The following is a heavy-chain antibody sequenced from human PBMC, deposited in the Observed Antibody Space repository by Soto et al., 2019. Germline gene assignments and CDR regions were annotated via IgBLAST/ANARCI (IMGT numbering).Heavy chain of an antibody. CDR1: GGTFSSYA. Sequence: QVQLVQSGAEVKKPGSSVKVSCKASGGTFSSYAISWVRQAPGQGLEWMGGIIPIFGTANYAQKFQGRVTITADESTSTFYMELSSLRSEDTAVYYCARARIAVAGINYYYYGMDVWGQGTTVTVSS. J-gene: IGHJ6*02. CDR2: IIPIFGTA. CDR3: ARARIAVAGINYYYYGMDV. V-gene: IGHV1-69*01. D-gene: IGHD6-19*01.